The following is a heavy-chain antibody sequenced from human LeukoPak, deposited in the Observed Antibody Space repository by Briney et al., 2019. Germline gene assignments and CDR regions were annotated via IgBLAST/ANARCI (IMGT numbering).Heavy chain of an antibody. CDR2: INPSGGST. CDR3: AREKHIVVVTAIQNLRNDYYYFDY. D-gene: IGHD2-21*02. J-gene: IGHJ4*02. Sequence: ASVKVSCKASGYTFTSYYMHWVRQAPGQGLEWMGIINPSGGSTSYAQKFQGRVTMTRDMSTSTVYMELSSLRSEDTAVYYCAREKHIVVVTAIQNLRNDYYYFDYWGQGTLVTVSS. V-gene: IGHV1-46*01. CDR1: GYTFTSYY.